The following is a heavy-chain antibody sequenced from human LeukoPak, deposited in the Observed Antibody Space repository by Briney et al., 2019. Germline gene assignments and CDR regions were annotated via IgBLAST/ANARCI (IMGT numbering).Heavy chain of an antibody. V-gene: IGHV1-18*01. CDR2: VSTYNSDT. CDR1: GYRFSSNG. CDR3: VLDNWNQFDP. Sequence: ASVKVSCKASGYRFSSNGISWVRQAPGQGLEWVGWVSTYNSDTNSAPRFQGRVTMTKDTSTTTVYMELRSLRTDDTAVYYRVLDNWNQFDPWGQGTLVTVSS. D-gene: IGHD1-20*01. J-gene: IGHJ5*02.